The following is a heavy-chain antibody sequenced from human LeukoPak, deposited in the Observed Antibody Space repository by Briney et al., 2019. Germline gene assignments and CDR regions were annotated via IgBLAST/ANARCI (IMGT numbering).Heavy chain of an antibody. V-gene: IGHV1-24*01. D-gene: IGHD1-1*01. CDR1: GYTLTELS. CDR3: AKLTTGRGSYYFDY. J-gene: IGHJ4*02. Sequence: GASVKVSCKVSGYTLTELSMHWVRQAPGKGLEWMGGFDPEDGETIYAQKFQGRVTITEDTSTDTAYMELSSLRAEDTAVYYCAKLTTGRGSYYFDYWGQGTLVTVSS. CDR2: FDPEDGET.